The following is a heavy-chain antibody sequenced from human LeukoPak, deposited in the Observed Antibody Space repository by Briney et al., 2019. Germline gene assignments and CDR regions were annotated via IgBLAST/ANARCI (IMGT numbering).Heavy chain of an antibody. J-gene: IGHJ6*02. Sequence: GGSLRLSCAASGFTFDDYAMHWVRQAPGKGLEWVSGISWNSGSIGYADSVKGRFIISRDNAKNSLYLQMNSLRAEDTALYYCAKDISGRYYYGMDVWGQGTTVTVSS. CDR1: GFTFDDYA. D-gene: IGHD3-10*01. CDR2: ISWNSGSI. CDR3: AKDISGRYYYGMDV. V-gene: IGHV3-9*01.